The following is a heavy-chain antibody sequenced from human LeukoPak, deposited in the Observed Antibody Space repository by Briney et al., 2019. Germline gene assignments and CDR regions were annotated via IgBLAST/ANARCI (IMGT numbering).Heavy chain of an antibody. CDR1: GGSIDTYD. Sequence: SESLSLTCSVSGGSIDTYDWNWIRQPPGKGLEWIGYIHCSGRTKYNASLESGVTMSKDTSKTRTSLNLNFLTAADTAVYYCARGISALSGENFDYWGQGTLVTVSS. J-gene: IGHJ4*02. D-gene: IGHD3-3*02. CDR3: ARGISALSGENFDY. CDR2: IHCSGRT. V-gene: IGHV4-59*01.